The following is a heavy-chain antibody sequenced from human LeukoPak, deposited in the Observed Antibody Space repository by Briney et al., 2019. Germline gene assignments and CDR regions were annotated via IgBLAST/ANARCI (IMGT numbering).Heavy chain of an antibody. CDR2: ISYSGST. CDR3: ASRYCSGGSCYSTIGY. CDR1: GGSISSYY. D-gene: IGHD2-15*01. V-gene: IGHV4-59*08. Sequence: KASETLSLTCTVSGGSISSYYWSWIRQPPGKGLEWIGYISYSGSTNFNPSLKSRVTISVDTSKNQFSLKLSSVTAADSAVYYCASRYCSGGSCYSTIGYWGQGTLVTVSS. J-gene: IGHJ4*02.